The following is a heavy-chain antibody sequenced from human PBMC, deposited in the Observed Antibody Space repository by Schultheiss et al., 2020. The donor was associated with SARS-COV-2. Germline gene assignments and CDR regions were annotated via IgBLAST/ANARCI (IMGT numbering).Heavy chain of an antibody. D-gene: IGHD2-8*01. J-gene: IGHJ6*02. V-gene: IGHV4-61*01. CDR1: GGSVSSDSYY. CDR2: IYYSGST. CDR3: ARHQLINAVYCVYHYYSYGMDV. Sequence: SETLSLTCTVSGGSVSSDSYYWSWIRQPPGKGLEWIGYIYYSGSTNYNPSLKSRVTISVDTSKNQFSLKLSSVTAADTAVYYCARHQLINAVYCVYHYYSYGMDVWGQGTTVTVSS.